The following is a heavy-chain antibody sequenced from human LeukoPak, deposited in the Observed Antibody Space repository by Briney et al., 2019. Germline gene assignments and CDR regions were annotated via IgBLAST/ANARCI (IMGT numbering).Heavy chain of an antibody. J-gene: IGHJ3*02. CDR2: IYYSGNT. CDR3: GRVVGHSYHNPGGPFDI. Sequence: SETLSLTCTVSSGSINSGDYYWTWIRQPPGKGLEWIGYIYYSGNTYYNPSLKSRLTISVDASKSHFSLRLSSVTAADTAVYYCGRVVGHSYHNPGGPFDIWGPGTMVTVSS. D-gene: IGHD1-14*01. V-gene: IGHV4-30-4*01. CDR1: SGSINSGDYY.